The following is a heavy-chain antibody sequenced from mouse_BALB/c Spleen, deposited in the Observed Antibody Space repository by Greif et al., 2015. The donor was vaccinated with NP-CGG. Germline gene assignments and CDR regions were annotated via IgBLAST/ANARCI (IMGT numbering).Heavy chain of an antibody. CDR1: GDSITSGY. CDR2: ISYSGST. D-gene: IGHD1-1*01. CDR3: ARYYYGSSYYFDY. J-gene: IGHJ2*01. Sequence: EVQRVESGPSLVKPSQTLSLTCSVTGDSITSGYWNWIRKFPGNKLEYMGYISYSGSTYYNPSLKSRISITRDTSKNQYYLQLNSVTTGDTATYYCARYYYGSSYYFDYWGQGTTLTVSS. V-gene: IGHV3-8*02.